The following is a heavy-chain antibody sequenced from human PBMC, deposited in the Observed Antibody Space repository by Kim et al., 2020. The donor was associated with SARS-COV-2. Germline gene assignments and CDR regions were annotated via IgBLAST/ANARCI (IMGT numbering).Heavy chain of an antibody. D-gene: IGHD3-10*01. J-gene: IGHJ6*02. V-gene: IGHV4-61*02. CDR3: ARDAVLWFGERGMDV. Sequence: SETLSLTCTVSGGSISSGSYYWSWIRQPAGKGLEWIGRIYTSGSTNYNPSLKSRVTISVDTSKNQFSLKLSSVTAADTAVYYCARDAVLWFGERGMDVWGQGTTVTVSS. CDR1: GGSISSGSYY. CDR2: IYTSGST.